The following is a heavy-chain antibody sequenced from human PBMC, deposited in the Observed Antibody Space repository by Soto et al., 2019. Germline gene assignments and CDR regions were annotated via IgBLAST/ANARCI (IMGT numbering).Heavy chain of an antibody. CDR3: ARVPYCSSTSCYTRNYYYYGMDV. CDR1: GYTFTSYG. Sequence: ASVKVSCKASGYTFTSYGISWVRQAPGQGLEWMGWISAYNGNTNYAQKLQGRVTMTTDTSTSTAYMELRSLRSDDTAVYYCARVPYCSSTSCYTRNYYYYGMDVWGQGTTVTAP. J-gene: IGHJ6*02. D-gene: IGHD2-2*02. CDR2: ISAYNGNT. V-gene: IGHV1-18*04.